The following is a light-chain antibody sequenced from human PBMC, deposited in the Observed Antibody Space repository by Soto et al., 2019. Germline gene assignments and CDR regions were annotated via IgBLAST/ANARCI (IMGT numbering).Light chain of an antibody. CDR2: EVT. J-gene: IGLJ2*01. V-gene: IGLV2-23*02. CDR3: CLYGGSSNYVV. Sequence: QSALTQPASESGSPGQSITISCTGTSSDVGKYNFVSWYRQHPGKAPKLIIFEVTKRPSGVSNRFSGSKSGNTASLTISGLQAEDEADYYCCLYGGSSNYVVFGGGTKLTVL. CDR1: SSDVGKYNF.